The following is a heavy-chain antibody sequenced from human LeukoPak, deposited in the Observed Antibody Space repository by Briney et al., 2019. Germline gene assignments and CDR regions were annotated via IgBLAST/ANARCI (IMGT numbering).Heavy chain of an antibody. J-gene: IGHJ5*02. V-gene: IGHV5-51*01. CDR1: GYSFTSYW. CDR3: ARIRIAAAGSPWFDP. D-gene: IGHD6-13*01. Sequence: GESLQISCKGSGYSFTSYWIGWVRLMPGKGLEWMGIIYPGDSDTRYSPSFQGQVTISADKSISTAYLQWSSLKASDTAMYYCARIRIAAAGSPWFDPWGQGTLVTVSS. CDR2: IYPGDSDT.